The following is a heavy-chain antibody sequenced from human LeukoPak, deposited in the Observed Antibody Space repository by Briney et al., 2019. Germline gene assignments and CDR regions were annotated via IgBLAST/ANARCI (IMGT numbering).Heavy chain of an antibody. CDR1: GYTFTGYY. CDR3: ARAPMIVVVFPPRLDF. V-gene: IGHV1-2*02. Sequence: ASVKVSCKTSGYTFTGYYMHWVRQAPGQGLEWMGWINPNTDGTNYAQNFQGRVTMTSDTSISTAYMELSSPRSDDTAMYYCARAPMIVVVFPPRLDFWGQGTLVTVSS. J-gene: IGHJ4*02. CDR2: INPNTDGT. D-gene: IGHD3-22*01.